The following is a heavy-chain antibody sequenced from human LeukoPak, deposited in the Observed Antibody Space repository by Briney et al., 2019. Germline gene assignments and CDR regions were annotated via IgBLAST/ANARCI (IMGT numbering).Heavy chain of an antibody. CDR1: GGSISSYY. D-gene: IGHD6-13*01. J-gene: IGHJ5*02. CDR3: ASQRSSWYGPNNWFDP. V-gene: IGHV4-59*01. Sequence: PSETLSLTCTVSGGSISSYYWSWIRQPPGKGLEWIGYIYYSGSTNYNPSHKSRVTISVDTSKNQFSLKLSSVTAADTAVYYCASQRSSWYGPNNWFDPWGQGTLVTVSS. CDR2: IYYSGST.